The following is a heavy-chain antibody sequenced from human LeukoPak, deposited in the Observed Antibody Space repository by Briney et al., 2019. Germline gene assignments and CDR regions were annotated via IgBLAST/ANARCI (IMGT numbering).Heavy chain of an antibody. CDR1: GGSISSSRYY. Sequence: SETLSLTCTVSGGSISSSRYYWSWIRQPPGKGLEWIGEINHSGSTNYNPSLKSRVTISVDTSKNQFSLKLSSVTAADTAVYYCARVSLPGPQYNWFDPWGQGTPVTVSS. CDR2: INHSGST. V-gene: IGHV4-39*07. CDR3: ARVSLPGPQYNWFDP. J-gene: IGHJ5*02.